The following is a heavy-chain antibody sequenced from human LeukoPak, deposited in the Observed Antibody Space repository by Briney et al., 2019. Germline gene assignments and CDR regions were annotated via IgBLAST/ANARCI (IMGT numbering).Heavy chain of an antibody. D-gene: IGHD3-22*01. CDR2: ISSSGSTI. CDR3: ARDSLYYYDSSGPFGY. V-gene: IGHV3-48*03. CDR1: GFTFSSYA. Sequence: GGSLRLSCAASGFTFSSYAMHWVRQAPGKGLEWVSYISSSGSTIYYADSVKGRFTISRDNAKNSLYLQMNSLRAEDTAVYYCARDSLYYYDSSGPFGYWGQGTLVTVSS. J-gene: IGHJ4*02.